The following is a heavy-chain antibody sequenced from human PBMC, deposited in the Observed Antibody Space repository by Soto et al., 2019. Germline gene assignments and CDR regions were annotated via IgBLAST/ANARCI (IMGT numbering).Heavy chain of an antibody. CDR1: GGSISSSSYY. CDR3: ARLLYSSSSFYYFDY. Sequence: PSETLSLTCTVSGGSISSSSYYWGWIRQPPGKGLEWIGSIYYSGSTYYNPSLKSRVTISVDTSKNQFSLKLSSVTAADTAVYYCARLLYSSSSFYYFDYWGQGTLVTVSS. CDR2: IYYSGST. V-gene: IGHV4-39*01. J-gene: IGHJ4*02. D-gene: IGHD6-6*01.